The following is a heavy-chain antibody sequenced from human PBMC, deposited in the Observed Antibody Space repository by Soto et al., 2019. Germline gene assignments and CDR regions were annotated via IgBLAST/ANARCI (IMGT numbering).Heavy chain of an antibody. Sequence: GGSLRLSCTASGFTFSNYGMSWVRQAPGQGLEWVSGISGSGGSTYYADSVKGRFTISRDNSKNTLYLQMNSLRAEDTAVYYCAKLTGTASYWGQGTLVTVSS. V-gene: IGHV3-23*01. CDR1: GFTFSNYG. D-gene: IGHD1-7*01. CDR3: AKLTGTASY. CDR2: ISGSGGST. J-gene: IGHJ4*02.